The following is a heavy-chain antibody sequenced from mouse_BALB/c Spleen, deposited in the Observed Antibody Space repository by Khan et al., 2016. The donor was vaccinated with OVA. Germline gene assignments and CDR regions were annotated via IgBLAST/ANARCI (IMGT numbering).Heavy chain of an antibody. CDR3: AKFTPDYYSMDY. Sequence: QVQLKQSGPGLVAPSQSLSITCTVSGFSLSSNGVSWVRQPPGKGLEWLGVIWGDGSTNHHSTLKSRLIISKDNSKSQVFLKLNSLQTDDTATYYCAKFTPDYYSMDYWGQGTSVTVSS. CDR1: GFSLSSNG. D-gene: IGHD1-1*01. V-gene: IGHV2-3*01. CDR2: IWGDGST. J-gene: IGHJ4*01.